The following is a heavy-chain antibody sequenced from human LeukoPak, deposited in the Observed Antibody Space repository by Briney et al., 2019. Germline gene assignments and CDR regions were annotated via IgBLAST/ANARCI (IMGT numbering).Heavy chain of an antibody. Sequence: PGGSLRLSCSASGFTFSSYAMHWVRQAPGKGLEYVSSITSNGDTTYYTDSVKGGFTISRDNSKNTLYLQMSSLRAEDTAVYYCLKDRLGTGDYWGQGTLVSVSS. CDR2: ITSNGDTT. CDR1: GFTFSSYA. D-gene: IGHD7-27*01. V-gene: IGHV3-64D*06. CDR3: LKDRLGTGDY. J-gene: IGHJ4*02.